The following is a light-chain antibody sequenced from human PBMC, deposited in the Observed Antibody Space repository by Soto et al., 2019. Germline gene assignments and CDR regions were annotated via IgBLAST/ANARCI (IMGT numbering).Light chain of an antibody. CDR1: QTISSW. Sequence: DIQMTQSPSTLSGSVGDRVTISCRASQTISSWLDWYQQKPGKAPKLLIHKASTLKRGGPSRFSGSGAGTEFTLTINSLQPDDFGAYYCQQYASYPWTFGQGTKVDI. CDR3: QQYASYPWT. J-gene: IGKJ1*01. V-gene: IGKV1-5*03. CDR2: KAS.